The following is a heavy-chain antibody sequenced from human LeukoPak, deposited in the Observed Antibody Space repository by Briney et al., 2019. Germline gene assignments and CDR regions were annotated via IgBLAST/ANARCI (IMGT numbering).Heavy chain of an antibody. CDR2: IYPGDSDT. Sequence: GESLKISCKGSGYSFTSYWIGWVRQMPGKGLEWMGIIYPGDSDTRYSPSFQGQVTISADKSISTAYLQWSSLKASDTAMYYCARSRDPESIVVVPAAIPWFDPWGQGTLVTVSS. CDR3: ARSRDPESIVVVPAAIPWFDP. V-gene: IGHV5-51*01. CDR1: GYSFTSYW. D-gene: IGHD2-2*01. J-gene: IGHJ5*02.